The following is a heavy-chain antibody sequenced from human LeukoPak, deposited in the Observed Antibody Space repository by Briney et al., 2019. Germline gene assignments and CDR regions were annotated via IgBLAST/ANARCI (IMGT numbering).Heavy chain of an antibody. CDR3: ARSRYCSSTSCYRWGEDYYYYMDV. CDR1: GYSFTSYW. D-gene: IGHD2-2*02. CDR2: IYPGDSDT. Sequence: GESLKISCKGSGYSFTSYWIGWVRQMPGKGLEWMGIIYPGDSDTRCSPSFQGQVTISADKSISTAYLQWSSLKASDTAMYYCARSRYCSSTSCYRWGEDYYYYMDVWGKGTTVTVSS. J-gene: IGHJ6*03. V-gene: IGHV5-51*01.